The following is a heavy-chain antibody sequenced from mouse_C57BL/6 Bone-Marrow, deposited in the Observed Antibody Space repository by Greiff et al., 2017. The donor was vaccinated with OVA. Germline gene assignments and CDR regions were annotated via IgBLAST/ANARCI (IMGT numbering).Heavy chain of an antibody. Sequence: DVKLQESGPGLVKPSQSLSLTCSVTGYSITSGYYWNWLRQFPGNKLEWMGYISYDGSNNYNPSLKNRISITRDTSKNQFFLKLNSVTTEDTATYYCARVPDGAYWGQGTLVTVSA. V-gene: IGHV3-6*01. J-gene: IGHJ3*01. CDR3: ARVPDGAY. CDR1: GYSITSGYY. CDR2: ISYDGSN.